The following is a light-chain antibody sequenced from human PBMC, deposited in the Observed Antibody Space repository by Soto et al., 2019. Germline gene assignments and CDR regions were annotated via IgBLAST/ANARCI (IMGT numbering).Light chain of an antibody. CDR3: QQYYSYPPGFT. V-gene: IGKV1-8*01. CDR2: AAS. CDR1: QGISSY. J-gene: IGKJ3*01. Sequence: AIRMTQSPSSFSASTGDRVTITCRASQGISSYLAWYQQKPGKAPKLLIYAASTLQSGVPSRFSGIGSGTDVTLTISCLQSEDFATYYCQQYYSYPPGFTFGPGTKVDIK.